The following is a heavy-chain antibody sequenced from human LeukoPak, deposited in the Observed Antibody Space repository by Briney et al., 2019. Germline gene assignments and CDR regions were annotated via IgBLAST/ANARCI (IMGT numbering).Heavy chain of an antibody. V-gene: IGHV3-43*02. J-gene: IGHJ4*02. D-gene: IGHD4-17*01. Sequence: GGSLRLSCAASGFTFDDYAMHWVRQAPGNGLEWVSLISGDGTRTYYADSVKGRFTISRDNSKNSLYLQMNSLRTADTALYYCAKVPDYGDFKFDYWGQGTLVTVSS. CDR2: ISGDGTRT. CDR3: AKVPDYGDFKFDY. CDR1: GFTFDDYA.